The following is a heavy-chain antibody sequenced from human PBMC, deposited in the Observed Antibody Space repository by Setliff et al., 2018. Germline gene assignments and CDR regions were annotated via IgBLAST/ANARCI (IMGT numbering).Heavy chain of an antibody. J-gene: IGHJ6*02. CDR1: GFTFSSHG. V-gene: IGHV3-30*02. CDR2: IWYDGTTK. CDR3: AKDRRGSNYGMDV. Sequence: GGSLRLSCAASGFTFSSHGMHWVRQAPGKGLEWVAVIWYDGTTKYYTDSVKGRFTISRVNSTNTLYLQMNSLRAEDTAVYYCAKDRRGSNYGMDVWGQGTTVTVSS. D-gene: IGHD3-16*01.